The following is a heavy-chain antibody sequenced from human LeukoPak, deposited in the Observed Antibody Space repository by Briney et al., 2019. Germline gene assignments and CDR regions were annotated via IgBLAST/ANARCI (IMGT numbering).Heavy chain of an antibody. CDR1: GGSFSAYY. V-gene: IGHV4-4*07. Sequence: SETLSLTCAVYGGSFSAYYWTWIRQPAGKGLEWIGRIYTSGSTNYNPSLKSRVTISVDTSKNQFSLKLSSVTAADTAVYYCARDSKAKLRYGSGGSAAFDIWGQGTMVTVSS. CDR2: IYTSGST. J-gene: IGHJ3*02. D-gene: IGHD3-10*01. CDR3: ARDSKAKLRYGSGGSAAFDI.